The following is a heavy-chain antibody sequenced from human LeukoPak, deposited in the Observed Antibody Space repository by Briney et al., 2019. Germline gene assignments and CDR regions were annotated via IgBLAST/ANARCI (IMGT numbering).Heavy chain of an antibody. J-gene: IGHJ4*02. D-gene: IGHD2-21*02. Sequence: ASVKVSCKASGYTFTRYGVSWLRQAPGQGLEWVGWIGSYNGNTNYAQRLQDRITVTTDTSTSTAYMELSSLRSDDTAMYYCARAGAEVTSHFDSWGQGTLVTVSS. V-gene: IGHV1-18*01. CDR3: ARAGAEVTSHFDS. CDR1: GYTFTRYG. CDR2: IGSYNGNT.